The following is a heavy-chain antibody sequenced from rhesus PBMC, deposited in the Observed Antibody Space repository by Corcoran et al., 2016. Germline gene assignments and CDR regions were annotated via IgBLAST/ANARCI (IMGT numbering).Heavy chain of an antibody. CDR2: NSNGGTNT. CDR3: ARDGRYSWNNNNPDY. D-gene: IGHD1-20*01. J-gene: IGHJ4*01. CDR1: GIIFSDYY. V-gene: IGHV3-178*01. Sequence: EVQLVESGGGLAKPGGALRLSCAASGIIFSDYYMDGVRQAQGKGLGWVSHNSNGGTNTWHADSVKGRFTISRENSKNTLYLQMGVLRAEDTAVYYCARDGRYSWNNNNPDYWGQGVLVTVSS.